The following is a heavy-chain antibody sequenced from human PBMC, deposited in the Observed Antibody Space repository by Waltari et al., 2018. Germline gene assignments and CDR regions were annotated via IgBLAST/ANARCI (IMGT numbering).Heavy chain of an antibody. J-gene: IGHJ4*02. CDR3: VQLPGY. CDR2: HYSSGST. CDR1: GGSIDSTYNY. Sequence: QVQLQESGPGLVKPSETLSLTCTVSGGSIDSTYNYWGWIRPPPGKGLEWIGSHYSSGSTHYNPSLKSRVTISVDTSKNQFSLKLTSVTAADTAVYYCVQLPGYWGQGILVTVSS. D-gene: IGHD2-15*01. V-gene: IGHV4-39*01.